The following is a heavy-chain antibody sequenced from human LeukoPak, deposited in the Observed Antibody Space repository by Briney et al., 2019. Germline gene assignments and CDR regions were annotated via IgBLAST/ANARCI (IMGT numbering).Heavy chain of an antibody. V-gene: IGHV3-74*01. CDR3: ARETYYDSSEAFDI. CDR2: INSDGSST. Sequence: GGSLRLSCAASGFTFSSYWMHWVRQAPGKGLVWVSRINSDGSSTSYADSVKGRFTISRDNAKNTLYPQMNSLRAEDTAVYYCARETYYDSSEAFDIWGQGTMVTVSS. J-gene: IGHJ3*02. D-gene: IGHD3-22*01. CDR1: GFTFSSYW.